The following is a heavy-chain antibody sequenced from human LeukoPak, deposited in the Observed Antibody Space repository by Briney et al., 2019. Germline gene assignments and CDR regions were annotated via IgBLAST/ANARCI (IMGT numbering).Heavy chain of an antibody. CDR1: GFTFSSYW. V-gene: IGHV3-7*03. Sequence: GGSLRLSCAASGFTFSSYWMTWIRQAPGKGLEWVANIKQDGSEKYYVDSVTGRFTISRDNSKNTLYLQMNSLRAEDTAVYYCAKGISGAVVTPGPFDYWGQGTLVTVSS. CDR2: IKQDGSEK. CDR3: AKGISGAVVTPGPFDY. D-gene: IGHD4-23*01. J-gene: IGHJ4*02.